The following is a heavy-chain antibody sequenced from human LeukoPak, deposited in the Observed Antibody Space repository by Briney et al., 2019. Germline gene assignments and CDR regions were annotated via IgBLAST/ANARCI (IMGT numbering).Heavy chain of an antibody. V-gene: IGHV3-23*01. Sequence: PGGSLRLSCAASGFTFSSYAMSWVRQAPGKGLEWVSAISGSGGSTYYADSVKGRFTISRDNSKNTLYLQMNSLRAEDTAVYYCAKDSEPSIAVAHDFDYWGQGTLVTVSS. J-gene: IGHJ4*02. CDR2: ISGSGGST. CDR3: AKDSEPSIAVAHDFDY. D-gene: IGHD6-19*01. CDR1: GFTFSSYA.